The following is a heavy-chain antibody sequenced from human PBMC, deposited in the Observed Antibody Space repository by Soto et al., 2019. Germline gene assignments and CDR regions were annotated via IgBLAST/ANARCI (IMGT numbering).Heavy chain of an antibody. CDR1: GFTFSSYG. Sequence: GGSLRLSCAASGFTFSSYGMHWVRQAPGKGLEWVAVISYDGSNKYYADSVKGRFTISRDNSKNTLYLQMNSLRAEDTAVYYCAKDRGPDQQLDPYHYYYYYGMDVWGQGTTVTVSS. V-gene: IGHV3-30*18. J-gene: IGHJ6*02. CDR3: AKDRGPDQQLDPYHYYYYYGMDV. CDR2: ISYDGSNK. D-gene: IGHD6-13*01.